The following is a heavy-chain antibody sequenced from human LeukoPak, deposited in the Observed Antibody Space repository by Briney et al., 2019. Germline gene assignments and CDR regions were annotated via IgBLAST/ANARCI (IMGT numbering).Heavy chain of an antibody. J-gene: IGHJ4*02. D-gene: IGHD2-15*01. CDR3: AREDSPGVFDY. CDR1: GFPVSSNY. CDR2: IYSGGST. V-gene: IGHV3-53*01. Sequence: GSLRLSCAASGFPVSSNYMSWVRQAPGKGLEWVSVIYSGGSTYYADSVKGRFTISRDNSKNTLYLQMNSLRAEDTAVYYCAREDSPGVFDYWGQGTLVTVSS.